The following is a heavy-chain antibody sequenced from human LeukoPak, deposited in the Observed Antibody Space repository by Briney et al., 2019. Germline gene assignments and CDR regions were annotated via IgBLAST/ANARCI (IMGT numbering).Heavy chain of an antibody. CDR3: ARDYRLTQIQY. D-gene: IGHD1-26*01. J-gene: IGHJ1*01. CDR1: GGSISTY. CDR2: IHYRGST. Sequence: SETLSLTCTVSGGSISTYWGWIRQPPGKGLEWIGYIHYRGSTNYNPSLKSRVTISVDTSKNQFSLRLSSVTAADTAVYYCARDYRLTQIQYWGQGTLVTVSS. V-gene: IGHV4-59*12.